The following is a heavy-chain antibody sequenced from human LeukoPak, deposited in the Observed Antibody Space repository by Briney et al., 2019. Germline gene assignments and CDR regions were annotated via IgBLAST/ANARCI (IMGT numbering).Heavy chain of an antibody. CDR3: ARDRGIADGAFDI. J-gene: IGHJ3*02. D-gene: IGHD6-13*01. V-gene: IGHV3-11*04. Sequence: GGSLRLSCAASGFTFSDYYMSWVRQAPGKGLEWVSYISSSGSTIYYADSVKGRYTISRDNAKNSLYLQMNSLRAEDTAVYYCARDRGIADGAFDIWGQGTMVTVSS. CDR2: ISSSGSTI. CDR1: GFTFSDYY.